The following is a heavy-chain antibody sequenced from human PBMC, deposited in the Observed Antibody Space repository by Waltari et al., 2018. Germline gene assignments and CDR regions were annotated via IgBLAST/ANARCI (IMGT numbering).Heavy chain of an antibody. J-gene: IGHJ5*02. CDR2: INHSGST. CDR3: ARGYNWFDP. V-gene: IGHV4-34*01. Sequence: QVQLQQWGAGLLKPSETLSLTGAVYGGSFSGYCWSWIRQPPGKGLEWIGEINHSGSTNYNPSLKSRVTISVDTSKNQFSLKLSSVTAADTAVYYCARGYNWFDPWGQGTLVTVSS. CDR1: GGSFSGYC.